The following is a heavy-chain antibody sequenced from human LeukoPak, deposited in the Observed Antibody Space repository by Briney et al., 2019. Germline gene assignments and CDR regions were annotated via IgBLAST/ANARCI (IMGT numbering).Heavy chain of an antibody. D-gene: IGHD6-19*01. CDR3: AREETPLHSSGWYKGPNPFDY. J-gene: IGHJ4*02. CDR2: IYYSGST. CDR1: GGSISSSSYY. Sequence: PSETLSLTCTVSGGSISSSSYYWGWIRQPPGKGLEWIGSIYYSGSTYYNPSLKSRVTISVDTSKNQFSLKLSSVTAAGTAVYYCAREETPLHSSGWYKGPNPFDYWGQGTLVTVSS. V-gene: IGHV4-39*07.